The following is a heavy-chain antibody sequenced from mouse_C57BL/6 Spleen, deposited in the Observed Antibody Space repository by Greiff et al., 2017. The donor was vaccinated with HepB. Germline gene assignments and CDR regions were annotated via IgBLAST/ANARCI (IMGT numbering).Heavy chain of an antibody. Sequence: QVQLQQSGAELVRPGASVTLSCKASGYTFNDYEMHWVKQTPVHGLEWIGAIDPETGGTAYNQKFKGKAILTADKSSSTAYMELRSLTSEDSAVYYCTRSIYYGNQYYFDYWGQGTTLTVSS. J-gene: IGHJ2*01. V-gene: IGHV1-15*01. D-gene: IGHD2-1*01. CDR1: GYTFNDYE. CDR2: IDPETGGT. CDR3: TRSIYYGNQYYFDY.